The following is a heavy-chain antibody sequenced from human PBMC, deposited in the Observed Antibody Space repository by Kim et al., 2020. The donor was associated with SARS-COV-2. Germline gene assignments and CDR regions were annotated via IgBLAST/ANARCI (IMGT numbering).Heavy chain of an antibody. Sequence: GGSLRLSCAASGFPFSNYAMSWVRQAPGKGLEWVSDISGSGVRTYYLDSVKGRFTISRDNSKNTLFLQMNSLRVEDTALYYCAKDSSTQALAKFDFWGQG. CDR3: AKDSSTQALAKFDF. J-gene: IGHJ4*02. D-gene: IGHD1-1*01. V-gene: IGHV3-23*01. CDR2: ISGSGVRT. CDR1: GFPFSNYA.